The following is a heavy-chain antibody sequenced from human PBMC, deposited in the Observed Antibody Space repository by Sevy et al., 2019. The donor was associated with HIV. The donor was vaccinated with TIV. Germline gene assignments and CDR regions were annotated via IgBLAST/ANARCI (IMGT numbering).Heavy chain of an antibody. CDR3: AGPSIVATIRGNYYYYGMDV. J-gene: IGHJ6*02. D-gene: IGHD5-12*01. CDR2: ISAYNGNT. Sequence: ASVKVSCKASGYTFTSYGISWVRQAPGQGLEWMGWISAYNGNTNYAQKLQGRVTMTTDTSTSTAYMELRSLRSDDTAVYYCAGPSIVATIRGNYYYYGMDVWGQGTTVTVSS. CDR1: GYTFTSYG. V-gene: IGHV1-18*01.